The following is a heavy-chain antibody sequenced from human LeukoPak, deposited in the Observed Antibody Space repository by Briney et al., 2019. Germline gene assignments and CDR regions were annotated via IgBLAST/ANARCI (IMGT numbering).Heavy chain of an antibody. CDR1: GGSISSYY. Sequence: SETLSLTCTVSGGSISSYYWSWIRQPAGKGLEWIGRIYTSGSTNYNPSLKSRVTMSADTSKNQFSLKLSSVTAADTAVYYCARGDSSGSPPSYWGQGTLVTVPS. CDR2: IYTSGST. J-gene: IGHJ4*02. CDR3: ARGDSSGSPPSY. D-gene: IGHD1-26*01. V-gene: IGHV4-4*07.